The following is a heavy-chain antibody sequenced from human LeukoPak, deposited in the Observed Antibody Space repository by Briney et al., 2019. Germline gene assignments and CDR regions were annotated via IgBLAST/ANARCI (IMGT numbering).Heavy chain of an antibody. CDR2: INHSGGT. CDR1: GGSFSDFF. J-gene: IGHJ4*02. V-gene: IGHV4-34*01. D-gene: IGHD1-26*01. Sequence: LPETLSLTCAVYGGSFSDFFWSWIRQPPGKGLEWIGEINHSGGTNYNPSLMSRVTISVDTSKSQISLKMSSVTAADTAAYYCARGRRLSIVGATYYFDYWGQGTLVTVSS. CDR3: ARGRRLSIVGATYYFDY.